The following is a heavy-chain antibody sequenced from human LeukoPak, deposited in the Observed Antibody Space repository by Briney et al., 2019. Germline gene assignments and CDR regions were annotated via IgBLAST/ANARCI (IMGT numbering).Heavy chain of an antibody. V-gene: IGHV3-48*01. CDR3: ARPHTTNWPNDAFDL. D-gene: IGHD1-14*01. CDR1: GVNFNDYN. Sequence: GGSLRLSCAASGVNFNDYNMNWVRQAPGKGPEWLTYITNTGRTVHYVDSVKGRFTISRDNAKNSLYLQMNSLTTDDTAIYYCARPHTTNWPNDAFDLWGQGTLVTLSS. CDR2: ITNTGRTV. J-gene: IGHJ3*01.